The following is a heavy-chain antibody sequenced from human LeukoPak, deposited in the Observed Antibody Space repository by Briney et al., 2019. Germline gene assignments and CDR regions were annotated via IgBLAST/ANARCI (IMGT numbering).Heavy chain of an antibody. CDR3: AQGDGYNQHTFDY. D-gene: IGHD5-24*01. Sequence: GGSLRLSCAASGFTFSSYGMHWVRQAPGKGLEWVAFIRYDGSNKYYADSVKGRFTISRDNSKNTLYLQMNSLRAEDTAAYYCAQGDGYNQHTFDYWGQGTLVTVSS. V-gene: IGHV3-30*02. CDR1: GFTFSSYG. J-gene: IGHJ4*02. CDR2: IRYDGSNK.